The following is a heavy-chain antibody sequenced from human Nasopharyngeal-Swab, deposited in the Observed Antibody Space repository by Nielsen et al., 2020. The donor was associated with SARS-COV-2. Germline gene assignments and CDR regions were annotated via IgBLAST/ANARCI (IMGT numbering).Heavy chain of an antibody. V-gene: IGHV3-30-3*01. Sequence: GESLKISCAASGFTFSSYAMHWVRQAPGKGLEWVAVISYDGSNKYYADSVKGRFTISRDNSKNTLYLQMNSLGAEDTAVYYCAISFGESLMDVWGQGTTVTVSS. CDR1: GFTFSSYA. D-gene: IGHD3-10*01. CDR3: AISFGESLMDV. J-gene: IGHJ6*02. CDR2: ISYDGSNK.